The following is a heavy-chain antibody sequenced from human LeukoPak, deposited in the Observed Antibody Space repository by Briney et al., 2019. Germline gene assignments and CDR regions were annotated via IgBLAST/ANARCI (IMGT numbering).Heavy chain of an antibody. J-gene: IGHJ4*02. V-gene: IGHV4-34*01. CDR2: INHSGST. Sequence: SETLSLTCAVYGGSFSGYYWSWIRQPPGKGLEWIGEINHSGSTNYNPSLKSRVTISVDTSKNQFSLKLSSVTAADTAVYYCAKMAKMTYYYDSGSYFDYWGQGTLVTVSS. CDR1: GGSFSGYY. CDR3: AKMAKMTYYYDSGSYFDY. D-gene: IGHD3-10*01.